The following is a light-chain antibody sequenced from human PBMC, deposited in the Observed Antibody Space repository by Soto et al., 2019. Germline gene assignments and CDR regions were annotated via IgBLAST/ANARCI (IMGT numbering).Light chain of an antibody. J-gene: IGKJ4*01. V-gene: IGKV3-15*01. CDR1: QNITNN. Sequence: EVVMTQSPATLSVSPGERATLSCRASQNITNNYLAWYQQNPGQAPRLLIYGASNRATGIPARFSGSGSGTGFTLTISSLHSEEFAVYSCQKYTAWPLTFGVGTNVEIK. CDR3: QKYTAWPLT. CDR2: GAS.